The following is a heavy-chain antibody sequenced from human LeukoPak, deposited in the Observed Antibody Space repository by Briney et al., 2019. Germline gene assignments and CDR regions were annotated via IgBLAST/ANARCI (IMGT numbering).Heavy chain of an antibody. V-gene: IGHV4-38-2*01. J-gene: IGHJ6*03. Sequence: PSETLSLTCAVSGYSISSGYYWGWIRQPPGKGLEWIGTIYHSGSTYYNRSLKSRVTISVDTSKNQVSLKLSSVTAADTAVYYCARQPTVWFVEILDYYYYYMDVWGRGTTVTVSS. CDR2: IYHSGST. CDR1: GYSISSGYY. CDR3: ARQPTVWFVEILDYYYYYMDV. D-gene: IGHD3-10*01.